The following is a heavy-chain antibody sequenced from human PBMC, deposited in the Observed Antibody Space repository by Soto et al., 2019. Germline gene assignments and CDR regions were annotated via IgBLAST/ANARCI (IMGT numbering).Heavy chain of an antibody. D-gene: IGHD3-9*01. Sequence: GSGPTLVNPTETLTLTCTVSGFSLSNARMGVSWIRQPPGKALEWLAHIFSNDEKSYSTSLKSRLTISKDTSKSQVVLTMTNMDPVDTATYYCARIAREWLDPKIWWFDPWGQGTLVTVSS. CDR3: ARIAREWLDPKIWWFDP. J-gene: IGHJ5*02. V-gene: IGHV2-26*01. CDR1: GFSLSNARMG. CDR2: IFSNDEK.